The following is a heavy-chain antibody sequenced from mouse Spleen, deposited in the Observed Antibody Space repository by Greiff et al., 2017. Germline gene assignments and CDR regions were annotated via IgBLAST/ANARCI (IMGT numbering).Heavy chain of an antibody. D-gene: IGHD2-10*01. CDR2: IRLKSDNYAT. CDR1: GFTFSNYW. CDR3: TGLLWHWGFAY. Sequence: EVKVVESGGGLVQPGGSMKLSCVASGFTFSNYWMNWVRQSPEKGLEWVAQIRLKSDNYATHYAESVKGRFTISRDDSKSSVYLQMNNLRAEDTGIYYCTGLLWHWGFAYWGQGTLVTVSA. J-gene: IGHJ3*01. V-gene: IGHV6-3*01.